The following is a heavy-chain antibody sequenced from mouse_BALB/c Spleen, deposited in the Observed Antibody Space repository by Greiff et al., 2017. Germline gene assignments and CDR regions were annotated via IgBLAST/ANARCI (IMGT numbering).Heavy chain of an antibody. CDR3: ARDKRLLRFAY. D-gene: IGHD2-3*01. CDR2: ISDGGSYT. Sequence: EVQGVESGGGLVKPGGSLKLSCAASGFTFSDYYMYWVRQTPEKRLEWVATISDGGSYTYYPDSVKGRFTISRDNAKNNLYLQMSSLKSEDTAMYYCARDKRLLRFAYWGQGTLVTVSA. V-gene: IGHV5-4*02. CDR1: GFTFSDYY. J-gene: IGHJ3*01.